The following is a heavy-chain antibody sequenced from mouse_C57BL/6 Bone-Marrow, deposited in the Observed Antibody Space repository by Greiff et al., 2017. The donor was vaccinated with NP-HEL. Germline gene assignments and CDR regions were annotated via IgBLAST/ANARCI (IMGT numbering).Heavy chain of an antibody. V-gene: IGHV1-62-2*01. CDR1: GYTFTEYT. CDR3: ARHEDPIYYDYDHWYFDV. J-gene: IGHJ1*03. CDR2: FYPGSGSI. D-gene: IGHD2-4*01. Sequence: VQLQQSGAELVKPGASVKLSCKASGYTFTEYTIHWVKQRSGQGLEWIGWFYPGSGSIKYNEKFKDKATLTADKSSSTVYMELSRLTSEDSAVYFCARHEDPIYYDYDHWYFDVWGIGTTVTVSS.